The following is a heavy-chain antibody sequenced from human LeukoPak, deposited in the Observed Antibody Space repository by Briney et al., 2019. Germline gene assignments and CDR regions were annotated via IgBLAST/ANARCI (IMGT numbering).Heavy chain of an antibody. J-gene: IGHJ4*02. CDR1: GYTFTGYY. Sequence: ASVKVSCKASGYTFTGYYMHWVRQAPGQGLEWMGWISAYNGNTNYAQKLQGRVTMTTDTSTSTAYMELRSLRSDDTAVYYCARDKVGYGSGSYRDFDYWGQGTLVTVSS. CDR3: ARDKVGYGSGSYRDFDY. D-gene: IGHD3-10*01. V-gene: IGHV1-18*04. CDR2: ISAYNGNT.